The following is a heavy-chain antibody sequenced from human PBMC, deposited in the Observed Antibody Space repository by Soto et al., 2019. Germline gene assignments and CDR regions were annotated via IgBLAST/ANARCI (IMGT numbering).Heavy chain of an antibody. CDR2: ISGGGGGT. CDR1: GFTFDNFA. CDR3: TTARHCSSAACPAAE. J-gene: IGHJ4*02. Sequence: PGGSLRLSCTTSGFTFDNFAMSWVRQAPGRGLEWVSAISGGGGGTYYADSVKGRFTISRDNSRNTVFLQMSALRAEDSALYYCTTARHCSSAACPAAEWGQGTLVTVSS. V-gene: IGHV3-23*01. D-gene: IGHD2-2*01.